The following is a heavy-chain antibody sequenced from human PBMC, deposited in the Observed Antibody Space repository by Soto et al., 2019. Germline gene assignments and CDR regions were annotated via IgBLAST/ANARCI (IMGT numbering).Heavy chain of an antibody. D-gene: IGHD3-3*01. J-gene: IGHJ3*02. Sequence: SETLSLTCTVSGGSISSSSYYWGWIRQPPGKGLEWIGSIYYSGSTYYNPFLKSRVTIPVDTSKNQFSLKLSSVTAADTAVYYCSRGITIFGVVITGSGAFDIWGQGTMVTVSS. V-gene: IGHV4-39*01. CDR3: SRGITIFGVVITGSGAFDI. CDR1: GGSISSSSYY. CDR2: IYYSGST.